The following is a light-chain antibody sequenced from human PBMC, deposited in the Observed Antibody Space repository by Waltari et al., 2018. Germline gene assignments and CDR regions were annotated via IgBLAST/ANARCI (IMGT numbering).Light chain of an antibody. J-gene: IGLJ2*01. Sequence: SYLLTQPPSVSVAPGQTARITCGGHNIGSKSVHWYQQKPGQAPVLVVYDDSDRPSGIPERFSGSNSGNTATLTISRVEAGDEADYYCQVWDSSPLFGGGTKLTVL. CDR3: QVWDSSPL. V-gene: IGLV3-21*02. CDR2: DDS. CDR1: NIGSKS.